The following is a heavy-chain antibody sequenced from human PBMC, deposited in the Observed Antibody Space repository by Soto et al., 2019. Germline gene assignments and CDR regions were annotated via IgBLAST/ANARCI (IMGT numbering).Heavy chain of an antibody. Sequence: QVQLQQWGAGLLKPSETLSLTCAVYGGSFSGYYWSWIRQPPGKGLEWIGEINHSGSTNYNPSLKSRVTISVDTSKNQFSLKLSSVTAADTAVYYCARGPRTIVGVVSDYYYYGMDVWGQGTTVTVSS. J-gene: IGHJ6*02. CDR1: GGSFSGYY. CDR3: ARGPRTIVGVVSDYYYYGMDV. D-gene: IGHD3-3*01. CDR2: INHSGST. V-gene: IGHV4-34*01.